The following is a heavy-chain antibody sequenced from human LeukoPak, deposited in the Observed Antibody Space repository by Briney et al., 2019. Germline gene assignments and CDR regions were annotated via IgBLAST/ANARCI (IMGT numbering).Heavy chain of an antibody. D-gene: IGHD6-19*01. J-gene: IGHJ4*02. Sequence: SETLSLTCTVSVDSISIDSYCCGWIRQPPGKGREWSGSIYYSGSTYYIPSLKSRVTIFADTSKNQFCLKVRSVSAADTAVYYCARLAVAGPADCWGQGTLVTVSS. V-gene: IGHV4-39*01. CDR2: IYYSGST. CDR1: VDSISIDSYC. CDR3: ARLAVAGPADC.